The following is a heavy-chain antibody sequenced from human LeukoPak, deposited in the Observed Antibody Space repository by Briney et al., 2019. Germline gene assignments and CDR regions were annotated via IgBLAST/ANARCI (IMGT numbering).Heavy chain of an antibody. J-gene: IGHJ4*02. CDR2: TWYDGSNK. CDR3: AKSGPDFGDLPSEYYFDF. D-gene: IGHD4-17*01. CDR1: GFSFSSYA. Sequence: GGSLRLSCAASGFSFSSYAMHWVRQAPGKGREWVSATWYDGSNKFYADSVKGRFTISRDSSKNTLFLQMNGLRAEDTAVYYCAKSGPDFGDLPSEYYFDFWGQGTLVTVSS. V-gene: IGHV3-33*06.